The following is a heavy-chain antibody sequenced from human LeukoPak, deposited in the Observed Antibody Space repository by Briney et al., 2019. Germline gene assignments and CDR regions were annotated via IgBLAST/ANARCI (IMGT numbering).Heavy chain of an antibody. CDR1: GNYW. CDR2: INSDGSWT. V-gene: IGHV3-74*01. D-gene: IGHD1-20*01. J-gene: IGHJ4*02. CDR3: LRDLNWSLDQ. Sequence: QPGGSLRLSCAASGNYWMHWVRQAPGKGLVWVSHINSDGSWTSYADSVKGRFTISRDNAKNTLYLQMNSLRAEDTAVYYCLRDLNWSLDQWGQGTLVTVSS.